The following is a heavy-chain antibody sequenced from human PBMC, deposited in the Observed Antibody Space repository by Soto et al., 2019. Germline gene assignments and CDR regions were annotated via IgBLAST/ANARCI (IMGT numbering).Heavy chain of an antibody. D-gene: IGHD3-22*01. CDR3: AKDPAGDSSAYH. J-gene: IGHJ5*02. Sequence: GGSLRLSCAASGFTFSSYAMSWVRQAPGKGLEWVSAISGSGGSTYYADSVKDRFTISRDNSKNTLYLQMNSLRAEDTAVYYCAKDPAGDSSAYHWGQGTLVTVSS. V-gene: IGHV3-23*01. CDR2: ISGSGGST. CDR1: GFTFSSYA.